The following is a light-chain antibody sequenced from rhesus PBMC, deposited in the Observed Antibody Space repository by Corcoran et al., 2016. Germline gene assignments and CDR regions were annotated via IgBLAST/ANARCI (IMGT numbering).Light chain of an antibody. CDR2: LGS. J-gene: IGKJ4*01. Sequence: DILMNQTPVSLPVTPGEPASISCRSNQSLLHSNGYTYLFWYLQKPGQSPQPLLYLGSTRASGVPDRFSCRGSGTDFTLKISRVEAEDVGVYYCMQDVQLPLTFGGGTKVELK. CDR3: MQDVQLPLT. V-gene: IGKV2-78*01. CDR1: QSLLHSNGYTY.